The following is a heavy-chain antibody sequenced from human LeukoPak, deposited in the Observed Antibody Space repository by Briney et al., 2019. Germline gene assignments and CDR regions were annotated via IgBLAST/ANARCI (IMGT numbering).Heavy chain of an antibody. Sequence: GGSLRLSCAASGFTFDDYAMHWVRQAPGKGLEWVSGISWNSGSIAYAGSVKGRFTTSRDNAKKFLYLQMNSLRAEDTALYYCAKAGGYGSGSGSYYYGMDVWGQGTTVTVSS. J-gene: IGHJ6*02. V-gene: IGHV3-9*01. CDR3: AKAGGYGSGSGSYYYGMDV. D-gene: IGHD3-10*01. CDR2: ISWNSGSI. CDR1: GFTFDDYA.